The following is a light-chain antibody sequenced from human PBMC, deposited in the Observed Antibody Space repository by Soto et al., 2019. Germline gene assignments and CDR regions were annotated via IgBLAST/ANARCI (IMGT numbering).Light chain of an antibody. J-gene: IGKJ2*01. CDR2: DSS. CDR3: QQYNNWPPRYT. V-gene: IGKV3-15*01. CDR1: QGVGRA. Sequence: DIVLTQSPATLSVSPGESATLSCRASQGVGRALAWYQRVPGQAPRLLIYDSSTRATGVPARFSGSGSGTQFTLTISSLQSEDFAVYYCQQYNNWPPRYTFGQGTRLQI.